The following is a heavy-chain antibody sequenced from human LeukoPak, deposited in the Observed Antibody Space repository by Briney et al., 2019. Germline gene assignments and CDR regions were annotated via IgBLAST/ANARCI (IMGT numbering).Heavy chain of an antibody. CDR2: IWSDGNNK. J-gene: IGHJ4*02. V-gene: IGHV3-33*08. CDR1: GFTFSIYD. CDR3: ARDLDYYDSSGYYY. D-gene: IGHD3-22*01. Sequence: GGSLRLSCAASGFTFSIYDMSWVRQAPGKGLEWVAIIWSDGNNKYYADSVEGRFTISRDTSKNTLYLQMNSLRAEDTAVYYCARDLDYYDSSGYYYWGQGTLVTVSS.